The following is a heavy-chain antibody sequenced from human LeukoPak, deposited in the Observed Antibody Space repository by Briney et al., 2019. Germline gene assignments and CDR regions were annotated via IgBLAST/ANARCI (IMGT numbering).Heavy chain of an antibody. CDR2: ISSSSSTI. D-gene: IGHD3-22*01. J-gene: IGHJ4*02. CDR1: GFTFSSYS. CDR3: ARRFHYYDSSGYYPY. Sequence: GGSLRLSCAASGFTFSSYSMNWVRQAPGKGLEWVSYISSSSSTIYYADSVKGRFTISRDNAKNSLYLQMNSLRAEDTAVYYFARRFHYYDSSGYYPYWGQGTLVTVSS. V-gene: IGHV3-48*04.